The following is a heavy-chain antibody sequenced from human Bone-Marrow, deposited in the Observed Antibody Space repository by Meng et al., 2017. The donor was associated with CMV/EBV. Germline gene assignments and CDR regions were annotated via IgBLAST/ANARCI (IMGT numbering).Heavy chain of an antibody. V-gene: IGHV3-30*18. CDR1: GFTFSSYS. Sequence: GGSLRLSCAASGFTFSSYSMNWVRQAPGKGLEWVAVISYDGSNKYYADSVKGRFTISRDNSKNSLYLQMNSLRTEDTALYCCTKGDHRGGDYVDAFDIWGQGTMVTVSS. J-gene: IGHJ3*02. D-gene: IGHD4-17*01. CDR2: ISYDGSNK. CDR3: TKGDHRGGDYVDAFDI.